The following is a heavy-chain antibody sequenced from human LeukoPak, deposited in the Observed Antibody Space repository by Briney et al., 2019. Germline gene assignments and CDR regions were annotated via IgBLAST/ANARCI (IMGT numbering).Heavy chain of an antibody. CDR2: INHSGST. D-gene: IGHD7-27*01. J-gene: IGHJ5*02. CDR3: ARNKLGIGNWFDP. CDR1: GGSFSGYY. Sequence: SETLSLTCAVYGGSFSGYYWSWIRQPPGKGLEWIGEINHSGSTNYNPSLKSRVTISVDTSKNQFSLKLSSVTAADTAVYYCARNKLGIGNWFDPWGQGTLVTVSS. V-gene: IGHV4-34*01.